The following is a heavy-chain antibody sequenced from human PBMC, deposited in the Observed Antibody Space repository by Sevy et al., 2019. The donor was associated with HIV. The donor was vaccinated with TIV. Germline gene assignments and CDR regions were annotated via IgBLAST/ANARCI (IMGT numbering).Heavy chain of an antibody. Sequence: SETLSLTCTVSGGSVSSGSYYWSWIRQPPGKGLEWIGYIYYSGSTNYNPSLKSRVTISVDTCKNQFSLKLSSVTAADTAVYYCASEEKKYSSSSLDYYYYYYMDVWGKGTTVTVSS. CDR3: ASEEKKYSSSSLDYYYYYYMDV. CDR1: GGSVSSGSYY. J-gene: IGHJ6*03. V-gene: IGHV4-61*01. CDR2: IYYSGST. D-gene: IGHD6-6*01.